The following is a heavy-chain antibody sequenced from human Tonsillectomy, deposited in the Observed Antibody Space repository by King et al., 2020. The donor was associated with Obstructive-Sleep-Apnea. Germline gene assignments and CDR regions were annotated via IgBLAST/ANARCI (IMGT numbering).Heavy chain of an antibody. Sequence: QLQESGPGLVKPSETLSLTCTVSGGSISSSSYYWGWIRQPPGTGLEWMGSSYYSGSTYYNPSLKSRVTRSVDTSKNQLSLKLSSVTAADTAVYYCAGGGATAVDYWGQGTLVTVSS. V-gene: IGHV4-39*07. J-gene: IGHJ4*02. CDR1: GGSISSSSYY. D-gene: IGHD5-12*01. CDR2: SYYSGST. CDR3: AGGGATAVDY.